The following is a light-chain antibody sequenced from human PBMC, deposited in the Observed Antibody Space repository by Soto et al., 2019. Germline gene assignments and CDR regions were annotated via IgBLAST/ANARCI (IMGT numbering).Light chain of an antibody. CDR3: QQYHSTPIT. CDR2: WAS. CDR1: QSVLYSSNNKNY. J-gene: IGKJ5*01. Sequence: DIVMTQSPDSLAVSLGERATINCKSSQSVLYSSNNKNYLTWYQQKPGQPPKLLIYWASTRESGVPDRFSGSGSGTDFTLTISSLQAADVAVYYCQQYHSTPITFGQGTLMEIK. V-gene: IGKV4-1*01.